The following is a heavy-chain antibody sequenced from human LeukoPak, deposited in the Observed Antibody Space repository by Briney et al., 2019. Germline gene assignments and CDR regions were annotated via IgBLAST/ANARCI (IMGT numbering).Heavy chain of an antibody. J-gene: IGHJ4*02. CDR3: ARDVSERPDY. V-gene: IGHV3-21*01. CDR1: GFTFSSYS. CDR2: ISSSSSYI. Sequence: PGGSLRLSCAASGFTFSSYSMNWVRQAPGKGLEWVSSISSSSSYIYYADSVKGRFTISRDNAKSSLYLQMNSLRAEDTAVYYCARDVSERPDYWGQGTLVTVSS.